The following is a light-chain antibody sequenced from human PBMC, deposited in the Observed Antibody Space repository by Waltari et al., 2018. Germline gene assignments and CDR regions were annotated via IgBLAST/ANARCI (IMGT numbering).Light chain of an antibody. Sequence: QTVVTQEPSLSVSPGGTVTLTSALSSVTVSSTSYSTWYQQTPGKAPRMLVYKATSRSSGVPDRFSGSILGNKAALTITGAQADDESDYYCSLYTGSGIWVFGGGTKLTVL. J-gene: IGLJ3*02. V-gene: IGLV8-61*01. CDR3: SLYTGSGIWV. CDR1: SVTVSSTSY. CDR2: KAT.